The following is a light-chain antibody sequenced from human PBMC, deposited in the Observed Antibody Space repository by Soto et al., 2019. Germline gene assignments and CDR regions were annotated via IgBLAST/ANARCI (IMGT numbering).Light chain of an antibody. Sequence: QSALTQPAFVSGSPGQSITISCTGTSCDVGGYNYVSWYQQYSCKAPKLMIYDVSYRPSGVSDRVSGTKSANTASLTISGLQAEDEADYYCRSYTSASTPVVFGGGTKLAVL. J-gene: IGLJ2*01. CDR3: RSYTSASTPVV. CDR1: SCDVGGYNY. CDR2: DVS. V-gene: IGLV2-14*01.